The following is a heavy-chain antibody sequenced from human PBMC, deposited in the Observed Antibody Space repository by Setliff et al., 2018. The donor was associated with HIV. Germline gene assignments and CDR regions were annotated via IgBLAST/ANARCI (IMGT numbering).Heavy chain of an antibody. CDR1: GGSISNSRYY. D-gene: IGHD3-22*01. CDR2: IYYSGST. V-gene: IGHV4-39*01. J-gene: IGHJ5*02. Sequence: PSETLSLTCTVSGGSISNSRYYWSWIRQPPGKGLEWIGSIYYSGSTYYNPSLKSRVTISVDTSKNQFSLKLSSVTAADAAVCYCASRVYYYDSSGYLREEGFDPWGQGTLVTVSS. CDR3: ASRVYYYDSSGYLREEGFDP.